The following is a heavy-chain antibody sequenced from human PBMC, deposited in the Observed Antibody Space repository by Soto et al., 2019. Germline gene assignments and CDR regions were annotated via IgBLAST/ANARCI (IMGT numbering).Heavy chain of an antibody. CDR1: GGTFSSYA. V-gene: IGHV1-69*13. CDR3: ARRRDGYNSASGMDV. D-gene: IGHD1-1*01. Sequence: GASVKVSCKASGGTFSSYAISWVRQAPGQGLEWMGGIIPIFGTANYAQKFQGRVTITADESTSTAYMELSSLRSEDTAMYYCARRRDGYNSASGMDVWGQGTTVTVSS. J-gene: IGHJ6*02. CDR2: IIPIFGTA.